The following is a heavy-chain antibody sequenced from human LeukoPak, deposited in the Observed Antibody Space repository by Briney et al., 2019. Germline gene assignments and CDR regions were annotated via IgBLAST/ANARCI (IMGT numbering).Heavy chain of an antibody. J-gene: IGHJ4*02. Sequence: PGGSLRLSCAASGFTFSSYWMNWVRQAPGKGLEWVANIKEDGSEKCYVDSVKGRFTISRDNAKNSLYLQMNSLRAEDTAVYYCARGGSSSSGNLDYWGQGTLVAVSS. D-gene: IGHD6-6*01. CDR3: ARGGSSSSGNLDY. CDR2: IKEDGSEK. CDR1: GFTFSSYW. V-gene: IGHV3-7*02.